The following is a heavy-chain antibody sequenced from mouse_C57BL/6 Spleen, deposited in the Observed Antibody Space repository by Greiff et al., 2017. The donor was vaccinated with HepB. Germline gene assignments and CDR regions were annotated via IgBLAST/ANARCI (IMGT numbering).Heavy chain of an antibody. Sequence: LQESGAELAKPGASVKLSCKASGYTFTSYWMHWVKQRPGQGLEWIGYINPSSGYTKYNQKFKDKATLTADKSSSTAYMKLSSLTYEDSAVYYCAKNIRDYDGYYDYFDYWGQGTTLTVSS. V-gene: IGHV1-7*01. CDR1: GYTFTSYW. D-gene: IGHD2-3*01. J-gene: IGHJ2*01. CDR3: AKNIRDYDGYYDYFDY. CDR2: INPSSGYT.